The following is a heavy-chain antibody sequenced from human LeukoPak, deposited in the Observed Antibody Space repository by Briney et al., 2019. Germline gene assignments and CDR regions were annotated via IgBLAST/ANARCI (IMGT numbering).Heavy chain of an antibody. V-gene: IGHV3-48*04. D-gene: IGHD3-9*01. CDR2: ISSSGTNI. J-gene: IGHJ5*02. Sequence: GGSLRLSCAASGFTFSSYSLNWVRQAPGKGLEWISYISSSGTNIDYADSVKGRFTISRDNGKNSLYLQMNRLRAEDTAVYYCARTAFDWSQVGGNWFDLWGQGTLVTVSP. CDR3: ARTAFDWSQVGGNWFDL. CDR1: GFTFSSYS.